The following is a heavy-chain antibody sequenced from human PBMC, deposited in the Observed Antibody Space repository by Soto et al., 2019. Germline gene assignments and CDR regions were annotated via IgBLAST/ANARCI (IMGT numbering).Heavy chain of an antibody. CDR1: GGSISSGGYY. V-gene: IGHV4-31*03. J-gene: IGHJ6*02. Sequence: KTSETLSLTCTVSGGSISSGGYYWSWIRQHPGKGLEWIGYIYYSGSTYYNPSLKSRVTISVDTSKNQFSLKLSSVTAADTAVYYCARDQRGYCSGGSCYLAGYYYGMDVWGQGTTVTVS. CDR3: ARDQRGYCSGGSCYLAGYYYGMDV. D-gene: IGHD2-15*01. CDR2: IYYSGST.